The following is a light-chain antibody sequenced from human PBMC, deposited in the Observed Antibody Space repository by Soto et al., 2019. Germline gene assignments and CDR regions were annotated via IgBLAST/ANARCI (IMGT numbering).Light chain of an antibody. CDR3: AAWDDSLTGPV. CDR2: NSN. Sequence: QSVLSQPPSASGTPGQTVIISCSGSRSDIGSNFVNWYQHLPGTAPKLLIYNSNQRPSGVPDRFSGSKSGTSASLAISGLQSEDEADDYCAAWDDSLTGPVFGTGTKLTVL. V-gene: IGLV1-44*01. J-gene: IGLJ1*01. CDR1: RSDIGSNF.